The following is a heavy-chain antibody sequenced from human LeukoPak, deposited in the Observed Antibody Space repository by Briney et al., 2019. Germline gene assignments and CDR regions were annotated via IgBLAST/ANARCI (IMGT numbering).Heavy chain of an antibody. V-gene: IGHV3-33*06. Sequence: GGSLRLSCAASGFTFSSYGMHWVRQAPGKGLEWVAVIWYDGSNKYYADSVKGRFTISRDNSKNTLYLQMNSLRAEDTAVYYCAKRYFGNYYFDSWGQGTLVTASS. CDR1: GFTFSSYG. CDR3: AKRYFGNYYFDS. J-gene: IGHJ4*02. D-gene: IGHD3-9*01. CDR2: IWYDGSNK.